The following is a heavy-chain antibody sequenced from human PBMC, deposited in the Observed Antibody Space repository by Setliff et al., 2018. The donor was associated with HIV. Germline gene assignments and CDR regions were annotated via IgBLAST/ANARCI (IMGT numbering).Heavy chain of an antibody. CDR3: ARGGRGYSYGYYPYYYYYMDV. Sequence: ETLSLTCAVYGGSFSGYYWSWIRQPPGKGLEWIGEINHSGSTNYNPSLKSRVTISVDTSKNQFSLKLSSVTAADTAVYYCARGGRGYSYGYYPYYYYYMDVWGKGTTVTVSS. CDR1: GGSFSGYY. V-gene: IGHV4-34*01. J-gene: IGHJ6*03. D-gene: IGHD5-18*01. CDR2: INHSGST.